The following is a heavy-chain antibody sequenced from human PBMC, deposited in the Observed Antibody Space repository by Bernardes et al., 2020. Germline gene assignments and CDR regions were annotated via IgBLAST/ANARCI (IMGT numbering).Heavy chain of an antibody. CDR2: IKSKTDGGTT. J-gene: IGHJ4*02. V-gene: IGHV3-15*07. CDR1: GFTFSNAW. CDR3: TTGRYYYGYYFDY. D-gene: IGHD3-10*01. Sequence: GGSLRLSCAASGFTFSNAWMNWVRQAPGKGLEWVGRIKSKTDGGTTDYAAPVKGRFTISRDDSKNTLYLQMNSLKTEDTAVYYCTTGRYYYGYYFDYWGQGTLVTVSS.